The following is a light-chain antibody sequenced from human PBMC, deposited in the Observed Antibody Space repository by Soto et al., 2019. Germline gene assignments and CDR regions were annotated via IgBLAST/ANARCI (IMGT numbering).Light chain of an antibody. Sequence: EIVVTQSAATLSLSPGERATLSCRASESVSSYLAWYQQKPGQAPRLLIYDASNRATGIPARFSGSGSGTDFTLTISSLEPEDFAVYYCQQRSNWPLFGPGTKVDIK. J-gene: IGKJ3*01. CDR3: QQRSNWPL. V-gene: IGKV3-11*01. CDR1: ESVSSY. CDR2: DAS.